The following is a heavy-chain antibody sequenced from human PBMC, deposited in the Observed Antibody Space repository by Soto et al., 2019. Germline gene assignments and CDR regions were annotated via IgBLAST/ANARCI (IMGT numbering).Heavy chain of an antibody. J-gene: IGHJ5*02. Sequence: QVPLVQSGAEVKKPGASVKVSCKASGYTFTSYAMHWVRQAPGQRLEWMGWINAGNGNTKYSQKFQGRVTITRDTSASTAYMELSSLRSEDTAVYYCARERYCSGGSCFQIIFDPWGQGTLVTVSS. CDR3: ARERYCSGGSCFQIIFDP. CDR2: INAGNGNT. D-gene: IGHD2-15*01. V-gene: IGHV1-3*01. CDR1: GYTFTSYA.